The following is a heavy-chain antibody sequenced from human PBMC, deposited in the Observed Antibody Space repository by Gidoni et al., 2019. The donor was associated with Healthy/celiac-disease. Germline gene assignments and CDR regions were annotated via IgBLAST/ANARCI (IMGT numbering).Heavy chain of an antibody. D-gene: IGHD2-15*01. CDR1: AGSISSSSYY. J-gene: IGHJ6*03. V-gene: IGHV4-39*01. CDR2: LYYSGST. Sequence: QLQLQESGPGLVKPSETLSLTCTVPAGSISSSSYYWGWIRQPPGKGLEWIGSLYYSGSTYYNPSLKSRVTISVDTSKNQFSLKLSSVTAADTAVYYCSNIVVVVAAMDVWGKGTTVTVSS. CDR3: SNIVVVVAAMDV.